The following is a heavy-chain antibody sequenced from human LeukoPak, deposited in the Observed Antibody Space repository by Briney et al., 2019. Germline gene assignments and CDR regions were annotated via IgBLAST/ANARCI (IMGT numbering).Heavy chain of an antibody. V-gene: IGHV1-2*02. Sequence: ASVKVSCKASGYTFTGYYTHWVRQAPGQGLEWMGWINPNSDYTYYAQKFQGRVTLTRDTSISTVYMELNTLTSDDTALYFCAVAPGDYWGQGTLVSVSA. CDR2: INPNSDYT. D-gene: IGHD2-21*01. CDR1: GYTFTGYY. J-gene: IGHJ4*02. CDR3: AVAPGDY.